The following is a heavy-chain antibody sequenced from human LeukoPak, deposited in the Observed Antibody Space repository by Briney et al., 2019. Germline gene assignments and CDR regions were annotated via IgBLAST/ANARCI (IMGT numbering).Heavy chain of an antibody. V-gene: IGHV5-51*01. J-gene: IGHJ4*02. CDR3: ARHSNDYCDY. CDR2: IYPGDSAT. CDR1: GYSFTNYW. Sequence: GESLKISCKASGYSFTNYWIGWVRQMPGRGLEWMAIIYPGDSATRYSPSFQGQVTISADESINTAYLQWSSLKASDTAMYYCARHSNDYCDYWGQGTLVTVSS. D-gene: IGHD2-2*01.